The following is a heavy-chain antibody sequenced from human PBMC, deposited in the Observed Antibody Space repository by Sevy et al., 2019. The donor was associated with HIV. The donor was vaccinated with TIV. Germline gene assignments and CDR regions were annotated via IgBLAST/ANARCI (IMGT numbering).Heavy chain of an antibody. D-gene: IGHD6-13*01. Sequence: WETLSLTCTVSGGSISSYYWSWIRQPPGKALEWIGYINYSGSTNYNPSLKSRVTISVDTSKNQFSLTLSSVTAADTALYYCARESGSSSWYFDYWGQGTLVTVSS. CDR3: ARESGSSSWYFDY. CDR1: GGSISSYY. CDR2: INYSGST. V-gene: IGHV4-59*01. J-gene: IGHJ4*02.